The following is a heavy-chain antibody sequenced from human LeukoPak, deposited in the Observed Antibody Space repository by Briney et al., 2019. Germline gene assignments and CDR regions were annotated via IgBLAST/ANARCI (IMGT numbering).Heavy chain of an antibody. D-gene: IGHD6-19*01. CDR3: ARTSSGGLVGGYYFDY. CDR1: GGSISSSGYY. CDR2: IHHSGST. V-gene: IGHV4-39*07. J-gene: IGHJ4*02. Sequence: SETLSLTCTVSGGSISSSGYYWGWIRQPPGKGLQWIGSIHHSGSTYYNPSLKSRVTISVDTSKNQFSLKLSSVTAADTAVYYCARTSSGGLVGGYYFDYWGQGTLVTVSS.